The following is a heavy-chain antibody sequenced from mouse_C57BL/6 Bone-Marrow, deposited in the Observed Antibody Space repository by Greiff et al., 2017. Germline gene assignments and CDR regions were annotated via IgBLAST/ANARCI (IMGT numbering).Heavy chain of an antibody. D-gene: IGHD1-1*01. CDR2: ISGGGGST. Sequence: EVPLVESGGGLVKPGGSLKLSCAASGFTFSSYTMSWVRQTPEKRLQWVAAISGGGGSTYYPDSVKGRFTLSRDNDKNILYLQMSSLRSEDTALYDCSRQDTTVRATKYFDVWGTGTTVTVSS. J-gene: IGHJ1*03. V-gene: IGHV5-9*01. CDR1: GFTFSSYT. CDR3: SRQDTTVRATKYFDV.